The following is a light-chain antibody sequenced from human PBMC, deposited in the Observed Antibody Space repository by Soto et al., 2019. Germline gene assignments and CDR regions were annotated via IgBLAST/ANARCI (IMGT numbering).Light chain of an antibody. CDR3: QHGGV. J-gene: IGKJ5*01. V-gene: IGKV3-11*01. CDR2: ETS. Sequence: EIVLTQSPATLSLSPGETATLSCRASQSVKTYLAWYQQKPGQAPRLLIYETSNRATDIPARISGSGSGTDFTLTISSLEPEDFAVYYCQHGGVFGQGTRLEIK. CDR1: QSVKTY.